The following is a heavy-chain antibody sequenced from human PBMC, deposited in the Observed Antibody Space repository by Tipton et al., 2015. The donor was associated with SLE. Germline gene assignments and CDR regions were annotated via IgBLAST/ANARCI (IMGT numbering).Heavy chain of an antibody. D-gene: IGHD3-16*01. J-gene: IGHJ6*03. CDR1: GGSISSYY. CDR3: ASFGAANYYYYYMDV. Sequence: TLFLTCTVSGGSISSYYWSWIRQPPGKGLEWIGYISYSGSTNYNPSLRSRVTISLDTSKNQFSLKLSSVTAADTAVYYCASFGAANYYYYYMDVWGQGTTVTVSS. CDR2: ISYSGST. V-gene: IGHV4-59*01.